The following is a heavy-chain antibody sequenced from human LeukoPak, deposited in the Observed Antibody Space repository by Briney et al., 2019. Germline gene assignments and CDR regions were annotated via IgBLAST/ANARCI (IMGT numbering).Heavy chain of an antibody. Sequence: SVKVSCKASGGTFSSYAISWVRQAPGQGPEWMGGIIPIFGTANYAQKFQGRVTITADESTSTAYMELSSLRSEDTAVYYCARGYYYDSSGYYQPPDYWGQGTLVTVSS. CDR3: ARGYYYDSSGYYQPPDY. CDR2: IIPIFGTA. D-gene: IGHD3-22*01. J-gene: IGHJ4*02. V-gene: IGHV1-69*13. CDR1: GGTFSSYA.